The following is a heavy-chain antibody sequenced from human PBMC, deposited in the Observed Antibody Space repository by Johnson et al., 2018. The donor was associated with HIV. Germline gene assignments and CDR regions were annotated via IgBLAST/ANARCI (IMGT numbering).Heavy chain of an antibody. V-gene: IGHV3-30*19. CDR3: AVSGVIVVGENAFDI. Sequence: QVQLVESGGGVVQPGRSLRLSCAASGFTFSSYGMHWVRQAPGKGLEWVAVIWYDGSYKYYADSVEGRFTVSRDNSENTLYLQMNSLRAEDTAVYYCAVSGVIVVGENAFDIWGQGTMVTVSS. J-gene: IGHJ3*02. CDR2: IWYDGSYK. CDR1: GFTFSSYG. D-gene: IGHD2-15*01.